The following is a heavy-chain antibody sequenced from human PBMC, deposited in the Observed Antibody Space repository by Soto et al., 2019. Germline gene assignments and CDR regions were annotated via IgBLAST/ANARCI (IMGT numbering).Heavy chain of an antibody. J-gene: IGHJ5*02. CDR1: GGTFSSYA. D-gene: IGHD6-13*01. CDR2: INPNSGGT. V-gene: IGHV1-2*02. CDR3: ARDLGYSSSWYGLWGWFDP. Sequence: QVQLVQSGAEVKKPGSSVKVSCKASGGTFSSYAISWVRQAPGQGLEWMGGINPNSGGTNYAQKFQGRVTMTRDTSISTAYMELSRLRSDDTAVYYCARDLGYSSSWYGLWGWFDPWGQGTLVTVSS.